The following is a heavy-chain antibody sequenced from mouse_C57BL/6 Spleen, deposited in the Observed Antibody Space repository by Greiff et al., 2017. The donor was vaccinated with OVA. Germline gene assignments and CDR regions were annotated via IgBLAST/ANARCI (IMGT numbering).Heavy chain of an antibody. J-gene: IGHJ3*01. Sequence: QVQLQQSGAELVRPGASVTLSCKASGYTFTDYEMPWVKQTPVHGLEWIGAIDPETGGTAYNQKFKGKAILTADKSSSTAYMELRSLTSEDSAVYYCTRSPTGPWFAYWGQGTLVTVSA. CDR3: TRSPTGPWFAY. CDR1: GYTFTDYE. V-gene: IGHV1-15*01. CDR2: IDPETGGT. D-gene: IGHD2-10*01.